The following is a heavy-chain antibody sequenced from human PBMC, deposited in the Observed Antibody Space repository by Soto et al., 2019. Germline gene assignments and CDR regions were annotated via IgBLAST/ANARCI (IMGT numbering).Heavy chain of an antibody. D-gene: IGHD3-10*01. CDR3: AKGGIQLWFGEYLKRAGRDI. V-gene: IGHV3-30*18. CDR2: ISYDGSNK. Sequence: GGSLRLSCAASGFTFSSYGMHWVRQAPGKGLEWVAVISYDGSNKYYADSVKGRFTISRDNSKNTLYLQMNSLRAEDTAVYYCAKGGIQLWFGEYLKRAGRDIWGQGTTVTVSS. CDR1: GFTFSSYG. J-gene: IGHJ6*02.